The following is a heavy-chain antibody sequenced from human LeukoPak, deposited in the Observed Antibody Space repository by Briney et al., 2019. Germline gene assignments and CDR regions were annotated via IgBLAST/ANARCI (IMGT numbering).Heavy chain of an antibody. D-gene: IGHD4-17*01. CDR1: GFTFDDYG. J-gene: IGHJ1*01. Sequence: PGGSLRLSCVASGFTFDDYGMSWVRQSPGKGLEWVSGINWNGGSPGYADSVKVRFTISRDDAKKSLFLQMNSLRAEDTALYYCVRDDYGDYLEYIQHWGQGTLVIVSS. V-gene: IGHV3-20*04. CDR2: INWNGGSP. CDR3: VRDDYGDYLEYIQH.